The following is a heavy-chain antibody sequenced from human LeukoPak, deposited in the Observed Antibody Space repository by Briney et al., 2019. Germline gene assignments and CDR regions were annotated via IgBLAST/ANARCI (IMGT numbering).Heavy chain of an antibody. Sequence: GASVKVSCKASGYTFTSYDINWVRQATGQGLEWMGWMNPNSGNTGYAQKFQGRVIMTRNTSISTAYMELSSLRSEDTAVYYCARPPNCSSTSCYGYYYGMDVWGQGTTVTVSS. V-gene: IGHV1-8*01. CDR3: ARPPNCSSTSCYGYYYGMDV. J-gene: IGHJ6*02. CDR2: MNPNSGNT. CDR1: GYTFTSYD. D-gene: IGHD2-2*01.